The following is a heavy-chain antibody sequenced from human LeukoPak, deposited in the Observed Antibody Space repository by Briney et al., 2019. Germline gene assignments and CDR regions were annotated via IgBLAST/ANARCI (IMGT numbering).Heavy chain of an antibody. V-gene: IGHV4-59*12. J-gene: IGHJ3*02. CDR2: INHSGST. CDR1: GGSISNYY. Sequence: SETLSLTCTVSGGSISNYYWSWVRQPPGKGLEWIGEINHSGSTNYNPSLKSRVTMSVDTSKNHFSLKLSSVTAADTAVYYCARGPYYDSSKTSAFDIWGQGTMVTVSS. CDR3: ARGPYYDSSKTSAFDI. D-gene: IGHD3-22*01.